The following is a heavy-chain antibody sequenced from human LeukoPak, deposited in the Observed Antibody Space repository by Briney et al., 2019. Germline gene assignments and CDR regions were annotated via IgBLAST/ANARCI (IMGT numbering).Heavy chain of an antibody. CDR3: ATTDSSGYYSLDY. CDR2: INPSGGST. Sequence: ASVKVSCKASGYTFTNYHMNWVRQAPGQGLEWMGIINPSGGSTTNAQKFQGRVIMTRDMSTSTVYMELSSLRSEDTAVYYCATTDSSGYYSLDYWGQGTLVTVSS. D-gene: IGHD3-22*01. J-gene: IGHJ4*02. V-gene: IGHV1-46*01. CDR1: GYTFTNYH.